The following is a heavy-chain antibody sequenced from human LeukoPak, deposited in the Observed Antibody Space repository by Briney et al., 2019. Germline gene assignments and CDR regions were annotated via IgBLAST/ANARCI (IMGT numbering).Heavy chain of an antibody. D-gene: IGHD6-6*01. V-gene: IGHV4-59*01. Sequence: SETLSLTCTVSGGSISSYYWSWIRQPPGKGLEWIGYIYYSGSTYYNPSLKSRVTISVDTSKNQFSLKLSSVTAADTAVYYCARHRAYSSSSPFDYWGQGTLVTVSS. CDR3: ARHRAYSSSSPFDY. CDR1: GGSISSYY. J-gene: IGHJ4*02. CDR2: IYYSGST.